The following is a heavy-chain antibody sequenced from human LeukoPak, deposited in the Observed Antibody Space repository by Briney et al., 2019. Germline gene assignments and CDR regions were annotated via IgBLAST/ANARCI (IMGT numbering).Heavy chain of an antibody. CDR2: ITDSGGRT. Sequence: GVSLRLSCAASGVSFSGYAMSWVRQDPGKGLEWVSTITDSGGRTFYADSVKGRVTISRDNSKNTLYLQMNSLRAEDTALYYCAKGGRSSTYTFDIWGQGTMVTVSS. J-gene: IGHJ3*02. D-gene: IGHD3-16*01. V-gene: IGHV3-23*01. CDR1: GVSFSGYA. CDR3: AKGGRSSTYTFDI.